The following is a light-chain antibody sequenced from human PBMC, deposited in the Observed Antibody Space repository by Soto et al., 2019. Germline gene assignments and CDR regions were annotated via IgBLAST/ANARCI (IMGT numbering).Light chain of an antibody. CDR1: SSDLGAYNY. CDR3: SSYTSTPTLVV. Sequence: QSVLTQPASVSGSPGQSITISCTGTSSDLGAYNYVSWYQQESGKAPKLILYEVSNRPSGISGRFSGSKSGNTASLTISGLQAEDEADYYCSSYTSTPTLVVFGGGTQLTVL. V-gene: IGLV2-14*01. J-gene: IGLJ2*01. CDR2: EVS.